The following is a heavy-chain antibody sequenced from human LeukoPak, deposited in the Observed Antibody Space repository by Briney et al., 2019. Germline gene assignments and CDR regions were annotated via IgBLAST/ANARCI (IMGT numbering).Heavy chain of an antibody. CDR3: AREKYDFWSGYPAYFDY. Sequence: PSETLSLTCAVYGGSFSGYYWSWIRQPPGKGLEWIGEINHSGSTNYNPSLKSRVTISVDTSKNQFSLKLSSVTAADTAVYYRAREKYDFWSGYPAYFDYWGQGTLVTVSS. CDR2: INHSGST. D-gene: IGHD3-3*01. J-gene: IGHJ4*02. V-gene: IGHV4-34*01. CDR1: GGSFSGYY.